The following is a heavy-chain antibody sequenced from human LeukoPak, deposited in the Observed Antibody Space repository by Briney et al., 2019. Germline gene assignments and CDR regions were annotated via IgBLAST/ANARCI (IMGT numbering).Heavy chain of an antibody. CDR1: GFTFSSYG. CDR2: ISSYSYI. Sequence: PGGSLRLSCAASGFTFSSYGMNWVRQAPGKGLEWVSCISSYSYIYYADSVKGRFAISRDNAKNSLYLQMSSLRAEDTAVYYCARGGYSSGWYRDWGQGTLVTVSS. D-gene: IGHD6-19*01. J-gene: IGHJ4*02. CDR3: ARGGYSSGWYRD. V-gene: IGHV3-21*04.